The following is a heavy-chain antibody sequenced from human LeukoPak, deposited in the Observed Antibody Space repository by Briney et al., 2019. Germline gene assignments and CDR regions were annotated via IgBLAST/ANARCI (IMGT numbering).Heavy chain of an antibody. J-gene: IGHJ6*02. CDR1: GGSISSSSYY. CDR3: ARSPLYYYDSSGTLLGVYYYGMDV. CDR2: IYYSGST. V-gene: IGHV4-61*01. D-gene: IGHD3-22*01. Sequence: PSETLSLTCTVSGGSISSSSYYWSWIRQPPGKGLEWIGYIYYSGSTNYNPSLKSRVTISVDTSKNQFSLKLSSVTAADTAVYYCARSPLYYYDSSGTLLGVYYYGMDVWGQGTTVTVSS.